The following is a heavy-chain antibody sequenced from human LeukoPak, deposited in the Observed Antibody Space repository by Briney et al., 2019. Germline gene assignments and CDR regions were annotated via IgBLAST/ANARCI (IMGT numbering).Heavy chain of an antibody. J-gene: IGHJ4*02. D-gene: IGHD3-9*01. CDR2: ITGSGATT. CDR3: AKDGLHYDILTGPFDY. V-gene: IGHV3-23*01. Sequence: GGSLRLSCAASGFTFSGHGMNWVRQAPGKGLEWVSGITGSGATTYYADSVKGRFTISRDNSKNSLYLQMNSLRAEDTALYYCAKDGLHYDILTGPFDYWGQGTLVTVSS. CDR1: GFTFSGHG.